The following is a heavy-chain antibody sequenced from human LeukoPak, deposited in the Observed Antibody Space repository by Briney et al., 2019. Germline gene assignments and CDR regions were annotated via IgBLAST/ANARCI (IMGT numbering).Heavy chain of an antibody. CDR2: IIPIFGTA. D-gene: IGHD3-16*01. V-gene: IGHV1-69*13. Sequence: ASVKVSCKASGGTFSSYAISWVRQAPGQVLEWMGGIIPIFGTANYAQKFQGRVTITADESTSTAYMELSSLRSEDTAVYYCARALGALYDHFGGFGYWGQGTLVTVSS. CDR1: GGTFSSYA. J-gene: IGHJ4*02. CDR3: ARALGALYDHFGGFGY.